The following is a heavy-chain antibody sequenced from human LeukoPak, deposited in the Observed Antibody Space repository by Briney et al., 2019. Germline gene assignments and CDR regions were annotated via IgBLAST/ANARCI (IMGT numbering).Heavy chain of an antibody. D-gene: IGHD1-26*01. V-gene: IGHV3-74*01. CDR3: ARGNYYSFSDC. CDR2: INSDGSST. J-gene: IGHJ4*02. CDR1: GFTLSSYW. Sequence: GGSLRLSCAASGFTLSSYWMHWVRQPPGKGLVWVSRINSDGSSTSYADSVKGRFTVSRDNAKNTLYLQMSSLRAEDTAVYFCARGNYYSFSDCWGQGTLLTVSS.